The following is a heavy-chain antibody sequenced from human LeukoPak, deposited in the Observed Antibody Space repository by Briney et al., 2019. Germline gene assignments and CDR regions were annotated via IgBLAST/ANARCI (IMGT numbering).Heavy chain of an antibody. J-gene: IGHJ4*02. CDR2: INYSGST. D-gene: IGHD1-7*01. Sequence: SETLSLTCAVYGGSFSGYYWSWIRQPPGKGLEWIGEINYSGSTNYNPSLKSRVTISVDTSKNQFSLKLSSVTAADTAVYYCARGREWNYGNFDYWGQGTLVTVSS. CDR1: GGSFSGYY. CDR3: ARGREWNYGNFDY. V-gene: IGHV4-34*01.